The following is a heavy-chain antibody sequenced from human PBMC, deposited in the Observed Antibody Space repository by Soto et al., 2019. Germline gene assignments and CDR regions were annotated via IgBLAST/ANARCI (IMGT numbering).Heavy chain of an antibody. V-gene: IGHV1-69*13. Sequence: SVKVSCKASGGTFSTYAISWVRQAPGQGLEWVGGIIPIFGTANYAQKFQGRVTITADESTSTAYMELSSLRSEDTAVYYCARAAYSYGTAYLSYYYGMDVWGQGTTVTVSS. D-gene: IGHD5-18*01. J-gene: IGHJ6*02. CDR3: ARAAYSYGTAYLSYYYGMDV. CDR2: IIPIFGTA. CDR1: GGTFSTYA.